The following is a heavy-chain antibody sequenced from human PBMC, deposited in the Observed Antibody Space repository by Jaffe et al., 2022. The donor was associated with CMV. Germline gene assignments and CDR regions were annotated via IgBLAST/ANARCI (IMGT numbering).Heavy chain of an antibody. D-gene: IGHD6-13*01. V-gene: IGHV4-34*01. CDR2: INHSGST. Sequence: QVQLQQWGAGLLKPSETLSLTCAVYGGSFSGYYWSWIRQPPGKGLEWIGEINHSGSTNYNPSLKSRVTISVDTSKNQFSLKLSSVTAADTAVYYCARGRGIRARPAKAAGYYFDYWGQGTLVTVSS. CDR1: GGSFSGYY. CDR3: ARGRGIRARPAKAAGYYFDY. J-gene: IGHJ4*02.